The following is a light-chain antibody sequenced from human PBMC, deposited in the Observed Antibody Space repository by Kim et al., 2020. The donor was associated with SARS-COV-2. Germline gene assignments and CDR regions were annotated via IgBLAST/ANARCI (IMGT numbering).Light chain of an antibody. CDR1: SLRNYY. CDR3: NSRDSSGNHYV. V-gene: IGLV3-19*01. CDR2: GKN. J-gene: IGLJ1*01. Sequence: SSELTQDPAVSVALGQTLRITCQGDSLRNYYASWYQQKPGQAPVLVIYGKNNRPSGIPDRFSGSISGTPASLTITGAQAEDEADYYCNSRDSSGNHYVFG.